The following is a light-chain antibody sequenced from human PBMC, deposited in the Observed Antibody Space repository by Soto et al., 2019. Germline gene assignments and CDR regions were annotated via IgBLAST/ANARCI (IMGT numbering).Light chain of an antibody. CDR1: SSDVGSYNR. CDR3: CSYGSRSWV. V-gene: IGLV2-23*02. J-gene: IGLJ3*02. CDR2: EVT. Sequence: QSALTQPASVSGSPGQSITISCTGTSSDVGSYNRVSWYQKHPGKAPKSIIYEVTKRPSGVSNRFPGSKSGNTASLTISGLQSEDEAEYYCCSYGSRSWVFGGGTKLTVL.